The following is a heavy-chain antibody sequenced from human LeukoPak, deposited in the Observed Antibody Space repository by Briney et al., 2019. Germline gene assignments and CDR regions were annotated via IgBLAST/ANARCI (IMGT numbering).Heavy chain of an antibody. CDR3: ASDEDFWSGYLYY. V-gene: IGHV3-74*01. CDR2: INSDGSST. J-gene: IGHJ4*02. CDR1: GFTFGSYW. D-gene: IGHD3-3*01. Sequence: GGSLRLSCAASGFTFGSYWMHWVRQAPGKGLVWVSRINSDGSSTSYADSVKGRFTISRGNAKNTLYLQMNSLRAEDTAVYYCASDEDFWSGYLYYWGQGTLVTVSS.